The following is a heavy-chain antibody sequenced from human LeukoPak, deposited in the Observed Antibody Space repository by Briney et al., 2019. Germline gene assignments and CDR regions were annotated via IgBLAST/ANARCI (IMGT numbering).Heavy chain of an antibody. CDR1: GFPVISNY. Sequence: PGGSLSLSCAASGFPVISNYMSWVRQAPGKGLEWVSVFYSGGSTYYADSVKGRFTISRDNSKNTLYLQMNSLRAEDTAVYYCASRGVVVPAARNYYYYGMDVWGKGTTVTVSS. CDR2: FYSGGST. V-gene: IGHV3-53*01. CDR3: ASRGVVVPAARNYYYYGMDV. D-gene: IGHD2-2*01. J-gene: IGHJ6*04.